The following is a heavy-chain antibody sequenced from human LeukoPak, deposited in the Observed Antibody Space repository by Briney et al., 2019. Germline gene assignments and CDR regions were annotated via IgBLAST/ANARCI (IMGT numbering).Heavy chain of an antibody. CDR3: ARDWNRLF. CDR2: ISRSSSYI. J-gene: IGHJ4*02. D-gene: IGHD2/OR15-2a*01. Sequence: GGSLRLSCAASGFTFSGYSMNWVRQAPGKGLEWVSSISRSSSYIYYADSVKGRFTISRDNAKNSLYLQMNSLRAEDTAVYYCARDWNRLFWGQGTLVTVSS. V-gene: IGHV3-21*01. CDR1: GFTFSGYS.